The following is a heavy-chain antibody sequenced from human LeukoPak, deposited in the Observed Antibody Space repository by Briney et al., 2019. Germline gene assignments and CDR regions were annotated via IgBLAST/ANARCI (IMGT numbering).Heavy chain of an antibody. Sequence: GGSLRLSCAASGFTFSSSWMTWVRQAPGKGLEWVATIKPDGSEGSYVDSVKGRFTISRDNAQNSLYLQMNSLRAEDTAVYYCATLTGMYYYYGLDVWGQGTTVTVSS. CDR3: ATLTGMYYYYGLDV. V-gene: IGHV3-7*05. CDR2: IKPDGSEG. CDR1: GFTFSSSW. J-gene: IGHJ6*02.